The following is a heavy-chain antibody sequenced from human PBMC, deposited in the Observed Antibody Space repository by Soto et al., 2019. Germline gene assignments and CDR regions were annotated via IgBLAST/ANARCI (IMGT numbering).Heavy chain of an antibody. CDR3: ARERKYYYGSGSYQDY. CDR1: GFTFDDYG. V-gene: IGHV3-20*04. J-gene: IGHJ4*02. D-gene: IGHD3-10*01. Sequence: PGGSLRLSCAASGFTFDDYGMSWVRQAPGKGLEWVSGINWNGGSTGYADSVKGRFTISRDNSKNTLYLQMNSLRAEDTAVYYCARERKYYYGSGSYQDYWGQGTLVTVSS. CDR2: INWNGGST.